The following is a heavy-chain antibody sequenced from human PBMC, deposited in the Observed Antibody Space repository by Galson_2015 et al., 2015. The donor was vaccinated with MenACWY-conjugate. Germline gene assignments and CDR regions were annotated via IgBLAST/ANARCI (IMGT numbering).Heavy chain of an antibody. J-gene: IGHJ4*02. CDR3: AKDPGGGFYESSGSHDY. CDR1: GFTFNIYG. D-gene: IGHD3-22*01. CDR2: ISGSGGRT. V-gene: IGHV3-23*01. Sequence: SLRLPCAASGFTFNIYGLSWVRQAPGKGLEWVSAISGSGGRTYYADSVKGRCTISRDTFKNTVSLQMDRLRADDTAVYYCAKDPGGGFYESSGSHDYWGQGTLVTVSS.